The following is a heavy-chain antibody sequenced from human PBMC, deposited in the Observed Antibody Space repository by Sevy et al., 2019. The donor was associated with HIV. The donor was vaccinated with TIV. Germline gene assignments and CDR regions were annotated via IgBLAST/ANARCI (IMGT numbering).Heavy chain of an antibody. D-gene: IGHD3-22*01. Sequence: ASVKVSCKASGYTFTSYDINWVRQATGQGLEWMGWMNPNSGNTGYAQKFQGRVTMTRNTSISTAYMELSSLRSEDTAVYYCAIVYYDSSGYYSKYYYYYGMDVWGQGTTVTVSS. CDR1: GYTFTSYD. CDR3: AIVYYDSSGYYSKYYYYYGMDV. V-gene: IGHV1-8*01. J-gene: IGHJ6*02. CDR2: MNPNSGNT.